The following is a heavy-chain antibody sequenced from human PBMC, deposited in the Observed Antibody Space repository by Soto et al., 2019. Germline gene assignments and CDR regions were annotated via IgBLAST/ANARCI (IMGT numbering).Heavy chain of an antibody. CDR1: GFTFSSYA. D-gene: IGHD4-17*01. Sequence: QVQLVESGGGVVQPGRSLRLSCAASGFTFSSYAMHWVRQAPGKGLEWVAVISYDGSNKYYADSVKGRFTISRDNSKNTLYLQMNSLRAEDTAVYYCARDPRRMTTVTTMSGFYYYYGMDVWSQGTTVTVSS. CDR3: ARDPRRMTTVTTMSGFYYYYGMDV. CDR2: ISYDGSNK. V-gene: IGHV3-30-3*01. J-gene: IGHJ6*02.